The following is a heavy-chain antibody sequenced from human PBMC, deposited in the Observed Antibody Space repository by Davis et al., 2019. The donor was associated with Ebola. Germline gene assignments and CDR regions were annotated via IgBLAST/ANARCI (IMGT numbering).Heavy chain of an antibody. D-gene: IGHD2-15*01. J-gene: IGHJ3*02. CDR1: GFTFSSYA. CDR3: ARAKYRLGYCSGGSCYDAFDI. CDR2: ISYDGSNK. V-gene: IGHV3-30-3*01. Sequence: PGGSLRLSCAASGFTFSSYAMHWVRQAPGKGLEWVAVISYDGSNKYYADSVKGRFTISRDNSKNTLYLQMNSLRAEDTAVYYCARAKYRLGYCSGGSCYDAFDIWGQGTMVTVSS.